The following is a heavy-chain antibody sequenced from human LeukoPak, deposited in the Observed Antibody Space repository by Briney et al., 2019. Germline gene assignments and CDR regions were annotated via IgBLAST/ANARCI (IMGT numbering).Heavy chain of an antibody. V-gene: IGHV3-23*01. J-gene: IGHJ4*02. Sequence: PGGPLRLSCAASGFTFSSYAMTWVRHAPRKGLEWVSCISGSGGSTYYADSVKGRFTISRDNSKSTLYLQMNSLRAEDTAIYYCAKDLRYSGSLREMDYWGQGTVVTVSS. CDR2: ISGSGGST. D-gene: IGHD1-26*01. CDR3: AKDLRYSGSLREMDY. CDR1: GFTFSSYA.